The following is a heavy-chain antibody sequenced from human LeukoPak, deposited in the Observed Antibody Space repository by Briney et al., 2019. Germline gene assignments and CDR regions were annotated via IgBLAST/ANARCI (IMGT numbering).Heavy chain of an antibody. CDR3: AKLPAPEGYDNGSIDY. CDR2: ISYDGSNK. Sequence: GGSLRLSCAASGFTFGTYGMHWVRQAPGKGLEWVTVISYDGSNKYYADSVKGRFTISRDNSKNTLFLQMNSLRAEDTAVYYCAKLPAPEGYDNGSIDYWGQGTLSPSPQ. D-gene: IGHD5-18*01. CDR1: GFTFGTYG. V-gene: IGHV3-30*18. J-gene: IGHJ4*02.